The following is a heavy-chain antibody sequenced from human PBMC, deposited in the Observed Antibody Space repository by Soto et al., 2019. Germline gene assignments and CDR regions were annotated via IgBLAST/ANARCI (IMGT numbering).Heavy chain of an antibody. CDR1: CGSFSGYY. CDR3: ARAVVNCSGSYLAFDI. J-gene: IGHJ3*02. D-gene: IGHD3-10*02. Sequence: QVQLQQWGAGLLKPSETLSLTCAVYCGSFSGYYWSWIRQPPGKGLEWIGEINHSGSTNYNPSLKRRVTISVDTSKKQSSLKLSSVTAADTAVYYCARAVVNCSGSYLAFDIWGQGTMVTVSS. CDR2: INHSGST. V-gene: IGHV4-34*01.